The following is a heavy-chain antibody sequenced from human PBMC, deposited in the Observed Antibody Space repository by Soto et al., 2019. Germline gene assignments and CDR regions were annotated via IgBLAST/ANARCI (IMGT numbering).Heavy chain of an antibody. CDR3: ARLQQQLVRGVDNWFDP. CDR2: INHSGSP. CDR1: GGSFSGYY. J-gene: IGHJ5*02. Sequence: QVQLQQWGAGLLKPSETLSLTCAVYGGSFSGYYWSWIRQPPGKGLEWIGEINHSGSPNYNPSLKSRVTKSVDTSKNLFSPKLSAVTAADAAVYYCARLQQQLVRGVDNWFDPWGQGTLVTVSS. V-gene: IGHV4-34*01. D-gene: IGHD6-13*01.